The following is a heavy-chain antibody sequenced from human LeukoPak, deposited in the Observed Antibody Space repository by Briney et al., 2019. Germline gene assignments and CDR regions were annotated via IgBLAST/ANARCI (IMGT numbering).Heavy chain of an antibody. J-gene: IGHJ4*02. Sequence: GGTLRLSCAASGFTFSSYAMSWVRQAPGKGLEWVSAISGSGGSTYYADSVKGRFTISRDNSKNTLYLQMNSLRAEDTAAYYCLNTIFGVVIPFHWGEGTLVTVSS. CDR1: GFTFSSYA. CDR2: ISGSGGST. D-gene: IGHD3-3*01. V-gene: IGHV3-23*01. CDR3: LNTIFGVVIPFH.